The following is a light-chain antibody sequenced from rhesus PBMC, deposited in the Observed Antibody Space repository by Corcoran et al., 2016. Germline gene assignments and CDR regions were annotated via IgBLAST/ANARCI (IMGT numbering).Light chain of an antibody. V-gene: IGKV1-69*01. CDR2: RAS. J-gene: IGKJ1*01. CDR1: QGISNW. CDR3: QQHDNSPRT. Sequence: DIQMTQSPSSLSASVGDRVTITCRASQGISNWLAWYQQTPGKAPKLLIYRASNLETGVPSRFSGSGSGTEFTLTISSLQPEDIATYYCQQHDNSPRTFGQGTKVEIK.